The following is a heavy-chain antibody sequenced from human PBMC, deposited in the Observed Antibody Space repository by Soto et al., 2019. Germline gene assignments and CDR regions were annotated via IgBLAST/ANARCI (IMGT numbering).Heavy chain of an antibody. J-gene: IGHJ4*02. CDR3: ARQTGVFGHYFDY. D-gene: IGHD3-16*01. CDR2: IYYNGNT. CDR1: GGSISSSSYY. Sequence: QLRLQEAGPGLVKPSETLSLTCTVSGGSISSSSYYWGWIRQPPGKGPEWIGAIYYNGNTYYNPFLKSRVTMSVDTSKNQFSLKLSSATAADTAMYYCARQTGVFGHYFDYWGQGTLVTVSS. V-gene: IGHV4-39*01.